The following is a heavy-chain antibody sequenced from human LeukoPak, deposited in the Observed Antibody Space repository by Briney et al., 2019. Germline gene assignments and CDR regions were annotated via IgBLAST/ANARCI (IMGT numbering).Heavy chain of an antibody. CDR2: IYYSGST. CDR1: GGSISSSSYY. CDR3: ARGVEVGSNFDY. D-gene: IGHD5-24*01. J-gene: IGHJ4*02. V-gene: IGHV4-39*07. Sequence: PSETLSLTCTVSGGSISSSSYYWGWIRQPPGKGLEWIGSIYYSGSTYYNPSLKSRVTISVDTSKNQFSLKLSPVTAADTAVYYCARGVEVGSNFDYWGQGTLVTVSS.